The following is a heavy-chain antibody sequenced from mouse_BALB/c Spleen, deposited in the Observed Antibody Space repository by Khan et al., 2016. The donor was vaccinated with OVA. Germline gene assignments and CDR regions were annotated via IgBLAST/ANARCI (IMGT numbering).Heavy chain of an antibody. CDR1: GFTFSSYG. J-gene: IGHJ2*01. CDR3: ATSYYDGYYFDY. V-gene: IGHV5-17*02. CDR2: ISGDSSTI. Sequence: DVHLVESGGGLVQPGGSRKLSCAASGFTFSSYGMHWVRQAPEKGLEWVAYISGDSSTIYYEDTVKGRFTISRDNPKHTLFLQMTSLKSEDTAMYYCATSYYDGYYFDYWGPGTTLTVSS. D-gene: IGHD1-1*01.